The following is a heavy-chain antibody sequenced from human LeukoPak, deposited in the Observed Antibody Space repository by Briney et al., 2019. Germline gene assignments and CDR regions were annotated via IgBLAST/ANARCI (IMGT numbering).Heavy chain of an antibody. V-gene: IGHV3-64*04. Sequence: GGSLRLSCSASGFTFSSYAMHWVRQAPGEGLEYVSAISSNGGSTYYADSVKGRFTISRDNSKNTLYLQMNSLRAEDTAVYYCAKEVDGSGSYPDYWGQGTLVTVSS. CDR3: AKEVDGSGSYPDY. D-gene: IGHD3-10*01. J-gene: IGHJ4*02. CDR2: ISSNGGST. CDR1: GFTFSSYA.